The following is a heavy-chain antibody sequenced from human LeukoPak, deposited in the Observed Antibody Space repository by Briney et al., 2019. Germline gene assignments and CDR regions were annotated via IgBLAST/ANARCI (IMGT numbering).Heavy chain of an antibody. Sequence: GGSLRLSCAVSGFTLSSSWMHWVRQAPGKGLVWVSRINTGGSSTAYADSVEGRFTISRDNAENTLYLQMNSLRVEDTAVYYCARAYSSGWANALDIWGQGTMVTVSS. J-gene: IGHJ3*02. V-gene: IGHV3-74*01. CDR3: ARAYSSGWANALDI. D-gene: IGHD6-19*01. CDR1: GFTLSSSW. CDR2: INTGGSST.